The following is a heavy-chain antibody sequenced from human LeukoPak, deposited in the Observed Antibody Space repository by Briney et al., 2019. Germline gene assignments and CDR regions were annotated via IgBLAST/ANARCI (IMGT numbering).Heavy chain of an antibody. CDR3: ARYYYFDY. CDR2: IDPSGGST. CDR1: GYTFTSYY. J-gene: IGHJ4*02. V-gene: IGHV1-46*01. Sequence: ASVKVSCNASGYTFTSYYIHWVRQAPGLGLEWMGVIDPSGGSTTYAQRFQGRVTMTRDTSSSTVYMELSSLRSEDAAVYYCARYYYFDYWGQGTRVTVSS.